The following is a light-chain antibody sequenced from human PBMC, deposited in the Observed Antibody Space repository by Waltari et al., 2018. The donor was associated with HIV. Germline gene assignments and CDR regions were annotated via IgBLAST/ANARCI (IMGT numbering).Light chain of an antibody. CDR2: GNN. CDR3: QSYDTSLSGSV. Sequence: QSVLTQPPSVSGAPGQRVTIYGSGSSSNIGARPRVDVHWYQQLPGPAPKLLIYGNNNRPSGVPDRFSGSKSGASASLAITGLQAEDEADYYCQSYDTSLSGSVFGGGTKLTVL. V-gene: IGLV1-40*01. J-gene: IGLJ3*02. CDR1: SSNIGARPRVD.